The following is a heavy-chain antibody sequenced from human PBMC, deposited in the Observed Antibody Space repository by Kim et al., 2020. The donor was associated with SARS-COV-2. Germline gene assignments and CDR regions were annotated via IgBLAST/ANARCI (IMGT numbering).Heavy chain of an antibody. Sequence: ASVKVSCKASGYTFTTYGISWVRQAPGQGLEWMGWISAYYGNTRYAQRLQGRVTMTRDTSTSTAYMELRSLIYDDTAVYYCARESEVRGHIYFHRWGQGTLVTVS. V-gene: IGHV1-18*01. CDR2: ISAYYGNT. J-gene: IGHJ1*01. CDR1: GYTFTTYG. D-gene: IGHD3-10*01. CDR3: ARESEVRGHIYFHR.